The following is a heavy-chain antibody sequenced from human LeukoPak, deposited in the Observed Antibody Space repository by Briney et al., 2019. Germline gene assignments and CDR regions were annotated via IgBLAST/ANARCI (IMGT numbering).Heavy chain of an antibody. CDR3: ARGLKFDP. J-gene: IGHJ5*02. V-gene: IGHV4-34*01. CDR2: INHSGST. CDR1: GGSFSGYY. Sequence: SETLSLTCAVYGGSFSGYYWSWIRQPPGKGLEWIGEINHSGSTNYNPSLKSQVTISVDTSKNQFSLKLSSVTAADTAVYYCARGLKFDPWGQGTLVTVSS.